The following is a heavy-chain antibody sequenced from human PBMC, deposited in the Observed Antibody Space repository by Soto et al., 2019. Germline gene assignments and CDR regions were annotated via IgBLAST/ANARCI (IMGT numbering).Heavy chain of an antibody. CDR1: GYSVSSRDYY. CDR2: MLYSGPT. V-gene: IGHV4-39*01. Sequence: SETLSLTCSVSGYSVSSRDYYWAWIRQPPGKGLEWIGSMLYSGPTYYNPSLKSRVTLSVDTSKNQFSVGLNSVTASDTAVYYCAPLSVSLSGPYGIHVWGQGTTVTVSS. J-gene: IGHJ6*02. D-gene: IGHD2-15*01. CDR3: APLSVSLSGPYGIHV.